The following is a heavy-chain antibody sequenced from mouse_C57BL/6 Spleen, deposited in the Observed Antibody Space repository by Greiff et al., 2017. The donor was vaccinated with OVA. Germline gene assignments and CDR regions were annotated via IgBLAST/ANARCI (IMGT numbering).Heavy chain of an antibody. CDR1: GFSFNTYA. V-gene: IGHV10-1*01. Sequence: EVQLVESGGGLVQPKGSLKLSCAASGFSFNTYAMNWVRQAPGKGLEWVARIRSKSNNYATYYANSVKDRFTISRDDSESMLYLQMNNLKTEDTAMYYCVRGGDAMDYWGQGTSVTVSS. CDR2: IRSKSNNYAT. J-gene: IGHJ4*01. CDR3: VRGGDAMDY.